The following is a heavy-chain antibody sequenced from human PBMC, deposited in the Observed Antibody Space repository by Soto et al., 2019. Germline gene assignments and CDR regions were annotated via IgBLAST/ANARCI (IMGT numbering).Heavy chain of an antibody. CDR1: GYSFSNYW. CDR3: ARLQCSGGTXKNWFDP. Sequence: GESLKISCKGSGYSFSNYWIAWVRQMPGKGLEWMGIIYPGDSETRYSPSFQDQVTISADKSISTAYLQWSSLKASDTAMFYCARLQCSGGTXKNWFDPWGQGTPVTVSS. J-gene: IGHJ5*02. V-gene: IGHV5-51*01. CDR2: IYPGDSET. D-gene: IGHD2-15*01.